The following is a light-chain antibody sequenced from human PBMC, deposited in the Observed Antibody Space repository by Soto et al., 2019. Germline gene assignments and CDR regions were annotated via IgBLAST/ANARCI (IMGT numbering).Light chain of an antibody. CDR1: GSNIGAGYD. CDR3: HSYDSTLSGL. J-gene: IGLJ2*01. V-gene: IGLV1-40*01. CDR2: GNN. Sequence: QSVLTQPPSVSGAPGQRVTISCTGSGSNIGAGYDVHWYQQLPGTAPKLLIYGNNNRPSGVPDRFSGSKSGTSASLAITGLQAEDEADYYCHSYDSTLSGLFGGGTKLTVL.